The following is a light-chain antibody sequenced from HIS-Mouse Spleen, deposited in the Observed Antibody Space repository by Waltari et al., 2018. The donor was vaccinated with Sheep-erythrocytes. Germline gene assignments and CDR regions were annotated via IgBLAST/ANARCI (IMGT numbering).Light chain of an antibody. CDR3: CSYAGSYNHV. Sequence: QSALTQPRSVSGSPGQSVTISCTGTSSDVGGYNYVSWYQQHPGKAPKLMIYDVSKRASGVPDRFSGSKPGNTASLTISGLQAEDEADYYCCSYAGSYNHVFATGTKVTVL. CDR1: SSDVGGYNY. J-gene: IGLJ1*01. CDR2: DVS. V-gene: IGLV2-11*01.